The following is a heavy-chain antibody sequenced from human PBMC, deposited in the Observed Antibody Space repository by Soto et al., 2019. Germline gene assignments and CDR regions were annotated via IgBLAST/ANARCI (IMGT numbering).Heavy chain of an antibody. CDR3: ARETYYDILTGYYTWFDY. CDR1: GFTCSDYY. Sequence: GGSLRLSCAASGFTCSDYYMSWIRQAPGKGLEWVSYISSSGSTIYYADSVKGRFTISRDNAKNSLYLQMNSLRAEDTAVYYCARETYYDILTGYYTWFDYWGQGTLVTVSS. V-gene: IGHV3-11*01. D-gene: IGHD3-9*01. J-gene: IGHJ4*02. CDR2: ISSSGSTI.